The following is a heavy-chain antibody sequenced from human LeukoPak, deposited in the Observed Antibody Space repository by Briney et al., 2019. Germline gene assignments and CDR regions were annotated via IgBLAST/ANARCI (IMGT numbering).Heavy chain of an antibody. CDR2: IYYSGST. V-gene: IGHV4-59*08. CDR3: ARHMRGYSYGPFDS. CDR1: GGSINSYY. D-gene: IGHD5-12*01. J-gene: IGHJ4*02. Sequence: SETLSLTCSVSGGSINSYYWSWIRQPPGKGLEWIGYIYYSGSTNYSPSLKSRVTISLDTSKNQFFLKLSSVTAADTAVYFCARHMRGYSYGPFDSWGQGTLVTVPS.